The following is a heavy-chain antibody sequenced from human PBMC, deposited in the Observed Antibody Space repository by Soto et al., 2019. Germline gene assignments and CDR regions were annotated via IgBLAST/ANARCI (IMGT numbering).Heavy chain of an antibody. V-gene: IGHV4-4*02. CDR1: GASISSTDW. CDR3: AGPGYSSQDY. Sequence: SETLSLTCAVSGASISSTDWWSWVRQPPGKGLXXLXEIXXXXXTXXXPSLKSRVTISVDKSKNQFYLKLTSVTAEDTAVYYCAGPGYSSQDYWGQGALVTVSS. CDR2: IXXXXXT. D-gene: IGHD5-18*01. J-gene: IGHJ4*02.